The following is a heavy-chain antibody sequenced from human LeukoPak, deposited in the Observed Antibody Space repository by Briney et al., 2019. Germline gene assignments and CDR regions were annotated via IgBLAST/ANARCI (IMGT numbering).Heavy chain of an antibody. V-gene: IGHV3-74*01. D-gene: IGHD3-22*01. J-gene: IGHJ4*02. CDR3: ARLAYDSSGYYYVSLDY. CDR1: GFTFSSYW. CDR2: TNSDGSST. Sequence: GGSLRLSCAASGFTFSSYWMHWVRQAPGKGLVWVSRTNSDGSSTSYADSVKGRFTISRDNAKNTLYLQMNSLRAEDTAVYYCARLAYDSSGYYYVSLDYWGQGTLVTVSS.